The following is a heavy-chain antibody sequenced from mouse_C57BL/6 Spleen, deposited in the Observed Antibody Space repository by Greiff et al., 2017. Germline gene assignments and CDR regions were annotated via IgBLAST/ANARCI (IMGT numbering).Heavy chain of an antibody. D-gene: IGHD1-1*01. V-gene: IGHV1-64*01. Sequence: VQLQQPGAELVRPGASVKLSCTASGYTFTSYWMHWVKQRPGQGLEWIGMIHPNSGSTNYNAKFKSKATLTVDKASSTAYMQISSLTAEDSAVYYITTLTTGRDYWGQGTTLTVSS. CDR3: TTLTTGRDY. CDR2: IHPNSGST. J-gene: IGHJ2*01. CDR1: GYTFTSYW.